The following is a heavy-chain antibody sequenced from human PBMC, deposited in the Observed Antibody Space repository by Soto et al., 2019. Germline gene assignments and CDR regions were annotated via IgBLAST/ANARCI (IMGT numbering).Heavy chain of an antibody. Sequence: GSLRLSCAASGCTFSSCAMSWVRQAPGKGLEGVSAISGSGGSTYYADSVKGRFTISRDNSKNTLYLQMDSLRAEDTAVYYCAKDRYGTGSDGYFDYWGQGTLVTVSS. CDR3: AKDRYGTGSDGYFDY. CDR2: ISGSGGST. V-gene: IGHV3-23*01. J-gene: IGHJ4*02. CDR1: GCTFSSCA. D-gene: IGHD4-17*01.